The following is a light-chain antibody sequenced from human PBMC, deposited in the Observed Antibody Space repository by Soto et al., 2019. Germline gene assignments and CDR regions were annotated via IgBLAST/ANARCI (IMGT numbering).Light chain of an antibody. CDR3: QQSYSTPFT. CDR1: QSISRY. V-gene: IGKV1-39*01. J-gene: IGKJ3*01. CDR2: GAS. Sequence: DIQLTQSPSSLSASVGDRVTITCRASQSISRYLNWYQQKPGKAPKFLIYGASNLQDGVPSRFSGSGSGTDFTVTIDSLQPEDFTSYYGQQSYSTPFTCGPGTKVDIK.